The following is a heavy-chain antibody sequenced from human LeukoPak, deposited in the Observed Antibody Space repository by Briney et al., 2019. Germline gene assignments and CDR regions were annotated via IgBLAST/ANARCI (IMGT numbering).Heavy chain of an antibody. D-gene: IGHD5-24*01. CDR1: GFTFSSYG. V-gene: IGHV3-30*02. CDR2: IRYDGSNT. J-gene: IGHJ4*02. Sequence: PGGSLRLSCAASGFTFSSYGMHWVRQAPGKGLEWVAFIRYDGSNTYYADSVKGRFTISRDNSKNTLYLQMNSLGAEEMAVYYCASNRDGKFDYWGQGTLVTVSS. CDR3: ASNRDGKFDY.